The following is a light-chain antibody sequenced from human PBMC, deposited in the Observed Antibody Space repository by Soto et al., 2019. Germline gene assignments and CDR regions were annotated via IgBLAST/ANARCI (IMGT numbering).Light chain of an antibody. J-gene: IGKJ1*01. CDR3: QQYNSYSKT. Sequence: IQMTQSPSSVSASVGDRVTITCRASQGISTWLAWYQQKPGKAPKLLIYDASSLESGVPSRFSGSGSGTEFTLTISSPQPDDFATYSCQQYNSYSKTFGQGTKVDI. V-gene: IGKV1-5*01. CDR2: DAS. CDR1: QGISTW.